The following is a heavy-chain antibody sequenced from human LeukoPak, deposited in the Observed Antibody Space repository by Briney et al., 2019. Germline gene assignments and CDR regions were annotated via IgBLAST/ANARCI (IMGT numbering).Heavy chain of an antibody. CDR2: ITSSSYI. D-gene: IGHD1-26*01. Sequence: GGSLRLSCAASGFTFSSYTINWVRQASGKGLEWVSSITSSSYIYYADSVKGRFTISRDNAKNSLYLQMNSLRAEDTAVYYCARDSPSGSYYYFDYWGQGTMVTVSS. CDR1: GFTFSSYT. CDR3: ARDSPSGSYYYFDY. J-gene: IGHJ4*02. V-gene: IGHV3-21*01.